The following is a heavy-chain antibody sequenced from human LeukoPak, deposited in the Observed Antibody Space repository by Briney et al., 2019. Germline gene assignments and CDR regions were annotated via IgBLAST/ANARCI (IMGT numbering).Heavy chain of an antibody. V-gene: IGHV1-69*13. CDR3: ARGYSYGLEAYFDY. CDR1: GGTFSSYA. CDR2: IIPIFGTA. D-gene: IGHD5-18*01. Sequence: GASVKVSCKASGGTFSSYAISWVRQAPGQGLEWMGGIIPIFGTANYAQKFQGRVTITADESTSTAYMELSSLRSEDTAVYYCARGYSYGLEAYFDYWGQGTLVTVSS. J-gene: IGHJ4*02.